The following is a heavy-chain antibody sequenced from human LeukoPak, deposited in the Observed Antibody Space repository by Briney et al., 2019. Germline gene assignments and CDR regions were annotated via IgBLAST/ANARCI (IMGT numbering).Heavy chain of an antibody. CDR3: ARGGSGYDWYYYYGMDV. Sequence: SETLSLTCTVSGGSISSYYWSWIRQPPGKGLEWIGYIYDGGTTNYNPSLKSRVTMSVDTSSSQFSLKLSSVTAADTAVYYCARGGSGYDWYYYYGMDVWGQGTTVTVSS. J-gene: IGHJ6*02. D-gene: IGHD5-12*01. CDR1: GGSISSYY. CDR2: IYDGGTT. V-gene: IGHV4-59*08.